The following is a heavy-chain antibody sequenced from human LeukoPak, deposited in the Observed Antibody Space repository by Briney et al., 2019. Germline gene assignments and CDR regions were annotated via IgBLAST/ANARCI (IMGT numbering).Heavy chain of an antibody. Sequence: EASVKVSCKASGGTFNSYAISWVRQAPGQGLAWMGGIIPIFGTANYAQRFQGRVTITTDESMSTAYMELSGLRSEDTAVYYCVRSGPAASNHYYYMDVWGKGTTVTVSS. V-gene: IGHV1-69*05. CDR3: VRSGPAASNHYYYMDV. CDR1: GGTFNSYA. J-gene: IGHJ6*03. CDR2: IIPIFGTA. D-gene: IGHD6-13*01.